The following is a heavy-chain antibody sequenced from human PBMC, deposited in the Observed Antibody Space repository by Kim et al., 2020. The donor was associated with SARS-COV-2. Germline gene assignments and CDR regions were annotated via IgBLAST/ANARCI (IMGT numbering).Heavy chain of an antibody. Sequence: GGSLRLSCAASGFTVSSNYMSWVRQAPGKGLEWVSVIYSGGSTYYADSVKGRFTISRHNSKNTLYLQMNSLRAEDTAVYYCARAVGAARGMIDYWGQGTLVTVSS. CDR1: GFTVSSNY. V-gene: IGHV3-53*04. J-gene: IGHJ4*02. CDR3: ARAVGAARGMIDY. D-gene: IGHD6-6*01. CDR2: IYSGGST.